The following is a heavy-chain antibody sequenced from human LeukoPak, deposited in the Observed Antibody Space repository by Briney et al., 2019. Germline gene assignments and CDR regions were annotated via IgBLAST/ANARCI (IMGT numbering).Heavy chain of an antibody. CDR2: IFYDGSNK. D-gene: IGHD3-10*01. Sequence: PGGSLRLSCAASGFTFSRNGMHWVRRAPGKGLEWVALIFYDGSNKYYVDSVKGRFTISRDNSKNMLYLQMNSLRAEDTAVYYCARDLPGLHDFWGQGTLVTVSS. CDR3: ARDLPGLHDF. J-gene: IGHJ4*02. CDR1: GFTFSRNG. V-gene: IGHV3-33*01.